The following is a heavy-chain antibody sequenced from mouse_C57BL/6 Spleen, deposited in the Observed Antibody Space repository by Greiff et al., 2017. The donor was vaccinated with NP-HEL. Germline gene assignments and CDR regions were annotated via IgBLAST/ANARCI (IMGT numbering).Heavy chain of an antibody. V-gene: IGHV1-77*01. D-gene: IGHD1-1*01. J-gene: IGHJ4*01. Sequence: VKVVESGAELVKPGASVKISCKASGYTFTDYYINWVKQRPGQGLEWIGKIGPGSGSTYYNEKFKGKATLTADKSSSTAYMQLSSLTSEDSAVYFCARSYGSSPYYAMDYWGQGTSVTVSS. CDR3: ARSYGSSPYYAMDY. CDR1: GYTFTDYY. CDR2: IGPGSGST.